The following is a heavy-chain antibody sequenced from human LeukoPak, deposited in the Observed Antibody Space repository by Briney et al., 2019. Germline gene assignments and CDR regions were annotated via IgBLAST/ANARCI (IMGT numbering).Heavy chain of an antibody. CDR2: IRQDESER. J-gene: IGHJ6*03. Sequence: PGGSLRLSCEGSGFSFSSYWMTWVRQLPGKGPEWVANIRQDESERYFADSVKGRVTISRDNAKNSLYLQMNSLRAEDTAVYYCARDQRGWYAGARSYGGYYYYYMDVWGKGTTVTVSS. CDR3: ARDQRGWYAGARSYGGYYYYYMDV. V-gene: IGHV3-7*01. CDR1: GFSFSSYW. D-gene: IGHD4-23*01.